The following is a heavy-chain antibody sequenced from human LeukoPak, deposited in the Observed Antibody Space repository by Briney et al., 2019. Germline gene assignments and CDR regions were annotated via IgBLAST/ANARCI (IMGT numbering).Heavy chain of an antibody. CDR1: GFTVSSNY. V-gene: IGHV3-53*01. CDR3: ARGGYSYGFDY. CDR2: ICSGGST. Sequence: GGSLRLSCAASGFTVSSNYMSWVRQAPGRGRGWVPVICSGGSTYYADSVKGRFTISRDNSKNTLYLQMNSLRAEDTAAYYCARGGYSYGFDYWGQGTLVTVSS. D-gene: IGHD5-18*01. J-gene: IGHJ4*02.